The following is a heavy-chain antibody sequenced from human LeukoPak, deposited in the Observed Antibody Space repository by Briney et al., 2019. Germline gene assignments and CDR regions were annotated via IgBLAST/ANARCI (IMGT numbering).Heavy chain of an antibody. CDR3: ARGYASGSYYG. D-gene: IGHD3-10*01. CDR2: ISGTSNTK. J-gene: IGHJ4*02. V-gene: IGHV3-48*04. Sequence: QTGGSLRLSCAASGFPFSRYDMTWVRQAPGKGLEGVSYISGTSNTKYYPDSVKGRFSISRDNAKNLVYLQMNTLKAEDTAVYYCARGYASGSYYGWGQGTLVTVSS. CDR1: GFPFSRYD.